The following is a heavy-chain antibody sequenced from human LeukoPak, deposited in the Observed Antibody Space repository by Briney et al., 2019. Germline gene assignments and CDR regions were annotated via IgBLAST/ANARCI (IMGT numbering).Heavy chain of an antibody. CDR3: ARVGGLPYYYYGMDV. CDR2: INPNSGGT. CDR1: GYTFTGYY. V-gene: IGHV1-2*02. Sequence: ASVKVSCKASGYTFTGYYMQWVRQAPGQGLEWMGWINPNSGGTNYAQKFQGRVSMTRDTSTSTVYMELSNLKSEDTAVYYCARVGGLPYYYYGMDVWGQGTTVTVSS. D-gene: IGHD1-26*01. J-gene: IGHJ6*02.